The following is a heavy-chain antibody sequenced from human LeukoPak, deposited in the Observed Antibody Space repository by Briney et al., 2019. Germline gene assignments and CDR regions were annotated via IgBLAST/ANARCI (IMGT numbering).Heavy chain of an antibody. J-gene: IGHJ4*02. CDR3: AKVIIVVRVPTDIDY. CDR2: ISESGDTI. Sequence: HSGGSLRLSCAASGFTFSNYAITWVRQAPGEGLEWVSTISESGDTIYYSDSVKGRFTISRDNSENMLYLQMNSLRAEDTAIYYCAKVIIVVRVPTDIDYWGQGTLVTVSS. D-gene: IGHD3-22*01. CDR1: GFTFSNYA. V-gene: IGHV3-23*01.